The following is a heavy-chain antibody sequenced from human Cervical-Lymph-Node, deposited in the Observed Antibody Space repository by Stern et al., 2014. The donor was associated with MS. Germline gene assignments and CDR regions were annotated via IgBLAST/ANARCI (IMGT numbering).Heavy chain of an antibody. CDR2: ISYDGSTQ. Sequence: VQLVESGGGVVQPGRSLRLSCAASGFTFSSYGMHWVRQAPGKGLEWVAVISYDGSTQYYADSVKGRFTISRDNSKNTLYLQMNSLRAEDTAVYYCAKDLGGSYYHYYYGMDVWGQGTTVTVSS. D-gene: IGHD1-26*01. J-gene: IGHJ6*02. CDR1: GFTFSSYG. V-gene: IGHV3-30*18. CDR3: AKDLGGSYYHYYYGMDV.